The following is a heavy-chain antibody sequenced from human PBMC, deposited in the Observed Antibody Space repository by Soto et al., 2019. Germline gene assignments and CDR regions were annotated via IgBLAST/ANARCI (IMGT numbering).Heavy chain of an antibody. CDR3: ARAIGGYSYGSFYYYGMDA. J-gene: IGHJ6*02. CDR2: IYYSGST. V-gene: IGHV4-31*03. CDR1: GGSISSGGYY. Sequence: PSETLSLTCTVSGGSISSGGYYWSWIRQHPGKGLEWIGYIYYSGSTYYNPSLKSRVTISVDTSKNQFSLKLSSVTAADTAVYYCARAIGGYSYGSFYYYGMDAWGQGTTVTVSS. D-gene: IGHD5-18*01.